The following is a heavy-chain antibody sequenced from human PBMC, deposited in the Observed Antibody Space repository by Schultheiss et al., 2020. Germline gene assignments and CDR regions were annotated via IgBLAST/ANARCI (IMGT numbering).Heavy chain of an antibody. CDR3: ARGYAFDY. CDR2: IYSGGST. CDR1: GFTVSSNY. J-gene: IGHJ4*01. V-gene: IGHV3-53*05. D-gene: IGHD1-1*01. Sequence: GESLKISCAASGFTVSSNYMSWVRQAPGKGLEWVSVIYSGGSTYYADSVKGRFTISRDNSKNTLYLEMSSLRSEDTAMYYCARGYAFDYWGQGTTLTVSS.